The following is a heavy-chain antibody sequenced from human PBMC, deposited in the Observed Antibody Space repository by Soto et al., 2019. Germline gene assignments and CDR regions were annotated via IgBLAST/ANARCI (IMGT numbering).Heavy chain of an antibody. D-gene: IGHD3-10*01. CDR3: ARWSSGKPFYYGSLDA. V-gene: IGHV1-69*06. CDR1: GGAFSNYA. Sequence: QVQLLQSGAEVKKPGSSVKVSCKVSGGAFSNYALNWVRHGPGQRLEWLGGIIPLHNTSNYSLKFLGRVTVTAEISSTTEYRELTSLSSDGRAIYSCARWSSGKPFYYGSLDAWGQGTTVIFSS. J-gene: IGHJ6*02. CDR2: IIPLHNTS.